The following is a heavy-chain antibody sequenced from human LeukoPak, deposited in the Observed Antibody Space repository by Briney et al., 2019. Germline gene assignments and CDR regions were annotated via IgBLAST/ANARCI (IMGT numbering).Heavy chain of an antibody. CDR2: MTGTSGHT. CDR1: GFTFSYYS. D-gene: IGHD3-10*01. V-gene: IGHV3-21*01. J-gene: IGHJ4*02. Sequence: GGSLRLSCAASGFTFSYYSMNWVRQAPGKGLEWVSSMTGTSGHTYYADSVKGRFTISRDNTKNSLYLQMNSLRAEDTAVYYCARGDGPGSYYYFDYWGQGTLVTVSS. CDR3: ARGDGPGSYYYFDY.